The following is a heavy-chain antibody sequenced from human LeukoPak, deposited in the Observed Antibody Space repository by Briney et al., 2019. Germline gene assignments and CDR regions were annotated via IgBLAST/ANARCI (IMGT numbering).Heavy chain of an antibody. CDR3: ARDLYDSSGYRFDY. Sequence: PGGSLRLSCAASGFTFSSYAMHWVRQAPGKGLEWVAVISYDGSNKYYADSVKGRFTISRDNSKNTLYLQMNSLRAEDTAVYYCARDLYDSSGYRFDYWGQGTLVTVSS. CDR1: GFTFSSYA. V-gene: IGHV3-30-3*01. D-gene: IGHD3-22*01. J-gene: IGHJ4*02. CDR2: ISYDGSNK.